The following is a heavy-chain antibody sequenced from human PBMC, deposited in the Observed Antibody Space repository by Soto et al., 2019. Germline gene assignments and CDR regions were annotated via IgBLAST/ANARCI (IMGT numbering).Heavy chain of an antibody. J-gene: IGHJ4*02. Sequence: TSETLSLTCTVSGGSVSSGSYYWSWIRQPPGEGLEWIGYIYYSGSTNYNPSLKSRVTISVDTSKNQFSLKLSSVTAADTAVYYCARTYYYDSSGYRRPFDYWGQGTLVTVSS. D-gene: IGHD3-22*01. CDR2: IYYSGST. CDR3: ARTYYYDSSGYRRPFDY. V-gene: IGHV4-61*01. CDR1: GGSVSSGSYY.